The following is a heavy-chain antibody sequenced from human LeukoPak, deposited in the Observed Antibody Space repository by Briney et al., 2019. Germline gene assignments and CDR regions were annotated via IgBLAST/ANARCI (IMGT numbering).Heavy chain of an antibody. D-gene: IGHD6-13*01. J-gene: IGHJ3*02. CDR3: ASGYGSSSWYAADAFDI. CDR1: GGSISSSNW. Sequence: SETLSLTCAVSGGSISSSNWWSWVRQPAGKGLEWIGRIYTSGSTNYNPSLKSRVTMSVDTAKNQFSLKLSSVTAADTAVYYCASGYGSSSWYAADAFDIWGQGTMVTVSS. CDR2: IYTSGST. V-gene: IGHV4-4*07.